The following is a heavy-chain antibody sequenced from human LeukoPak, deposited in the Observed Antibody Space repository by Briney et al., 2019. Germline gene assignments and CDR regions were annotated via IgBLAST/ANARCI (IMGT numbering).Heavy chain of an antibody. V-gene: IGHV4-4*09. Sequence: SETLSLTCTVSGGSISNYYWSWIRQPPGKGLEWIGYIYTSGSTNYNPSLKSRVTISVDTSKNQFSLKLSSVTAADTAVYYCARLGYYDSSGYYSYYYYYMDVWGKGTTVTVSS. CDR2: IYTSGST. CDR3: ARLGYYDSSGYYSYYYYYMDV. D-gene: IGHD3-22*01. CDR1: GGSISNYY. J-gene: IGHJ6*03.